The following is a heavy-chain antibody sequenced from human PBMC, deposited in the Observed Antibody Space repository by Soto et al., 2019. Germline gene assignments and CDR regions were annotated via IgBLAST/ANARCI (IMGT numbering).Heavy chain of an antibody. J-gene: IGHJ5*02. CDR2: IGTKHDT. Sequence: EVQLVESGGGLVQPGGSLRLSCAASGFTFSAYDMHWVRQATGKGLEWVSAIGTKHDTYYPDSVKGRFTISRENAKNSLYLQMNSLIAGDTAVYYCARQASYWHGGGGWIDPWGQGTLVTVSS. CDR1: GFTFSAYD. V-gene: IGHV3-13*01. CDR3: ARQASYWHGGGGWIDP. D-gene: IGHD2-8*02.